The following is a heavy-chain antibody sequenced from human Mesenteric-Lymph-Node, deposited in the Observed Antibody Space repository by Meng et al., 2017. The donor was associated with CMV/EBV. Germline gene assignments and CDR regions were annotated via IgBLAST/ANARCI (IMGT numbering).Heavy chain of an antibody. Sequence: GESLKISCAASGFTFSSYVMNWVRQAPGKGLEWVSAISGDGGRTYYADSVKGRFTISRDNSKNTLYLQMNSLRAEDTAVYYCAKVRSYFGFDYWGQGTRVTVSS. CDR2: ISGDGGRT. CDR3: AKVRSYFGFDY. J-gene: IGHJ4*02. V-gene: IGHV3-23*01. CDR1: GFTFSSYV. D-gene: IGHD1-26*01.